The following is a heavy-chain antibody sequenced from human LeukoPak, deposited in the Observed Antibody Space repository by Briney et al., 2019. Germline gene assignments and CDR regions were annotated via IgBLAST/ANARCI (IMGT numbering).Heavy chain of an antibody. J-gene: IGHJ5*02. V-gene: IGHV3-23*01. CDR2: ISGSGGST. CDR3: AKGSSTSTTGTTEDWFDP. Sequence: PGGSLRLSCAASGFTFSSYAMSWVRQAPGKGLEWVSAISGSGGSTYYADSVKGRFTISRDNSKNTLYLQMNSLRAEDTAVYYCAKGSSTSTTGTTEDWFDPWGQGTLVTVSS. CDR1: GFTFSSYA. D-gene: IGHD1-1*01.